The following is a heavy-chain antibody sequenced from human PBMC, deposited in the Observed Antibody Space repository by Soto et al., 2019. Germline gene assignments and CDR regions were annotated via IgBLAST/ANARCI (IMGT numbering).Heavy chain of an antibody. CDR2: IYPGDSDT. CDR1: GYSFTSYW. Sequence: GESLKISCKGSGYSFTSYWIGWVRRMPGKGLEWMGIIYPGDSDTRYSPSFQGQVAISADKSISTAYLQWSSLKASDTAMYYCARRTTVTTWNYYYYYGMDVWGQGTTVTVSS. CDR3: ARRTTVTTWNYYYYYGMDV. V-gene: IGHV5-51*01. D-gene: IGHD4-17*01. J-gene: IGHJ6*02.